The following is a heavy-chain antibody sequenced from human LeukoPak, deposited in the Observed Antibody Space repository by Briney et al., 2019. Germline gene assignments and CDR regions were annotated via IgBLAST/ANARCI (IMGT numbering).Heavy chain of an antibody. CDR3: SRDTFGPNDY. CDR1: GYTFSSYW. Sequence: GGSLRLSCTASGYTFSSYWMHWVRQAPGKGLVWVSRISTDVSTTTYADSVTGRFSISRDNAKNTLYLQMNSLRDEDTAVYYCSRDTFGPNDYWGQGTLVTVSS. V-gene: IGHV3-74*01. J-gene: IGHJ4*02. CDR2: ISTDVSTT. D-gene: IGHD3-10*01.